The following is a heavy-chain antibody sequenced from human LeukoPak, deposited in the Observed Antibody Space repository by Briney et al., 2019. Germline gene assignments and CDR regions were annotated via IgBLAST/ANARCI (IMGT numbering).Heavy chain of an antibody. CDR3: ARGAYYGGNSVYYYYMDV. Sequence: SETLSLTCTVSGGSINAYYWSWIRQSPGKGLEWIGYINYSGSTNYNPSLKSRVTISVDTSKNQFSLKLSSVTAADTAVYYCARGAYYGGNSVYYYYMDVWGKGTTVTVSS. J-gene: IGHJ6*03. CDR2: INYSGST. CDR1: GGSINAYY. D-gene: IGHD4-23*01. V-gene: IGHV4-59*12.